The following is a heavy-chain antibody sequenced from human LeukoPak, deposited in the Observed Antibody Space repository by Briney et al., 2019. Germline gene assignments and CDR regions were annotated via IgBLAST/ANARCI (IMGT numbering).Heavy chain of an antibody. Sequence: GRSLRLSCAASGFTFSSYGMHWVRQAPGKGLEWVAVIWYDGSNKYYADSVKGRFTISRDNSKNTLYLQMNSLRAEDTAVYYCARDSVGAPLGWFDPWGQGTLVTVSS. CDR3: ARDSVGAPLGWFDP. J-gene: IGHJ5*02. D-gene: IGHD2-2*01. V-gene: IGHV3-33*01. CDR2: IWYDGSNK. CDR1: GFTFSSYG.